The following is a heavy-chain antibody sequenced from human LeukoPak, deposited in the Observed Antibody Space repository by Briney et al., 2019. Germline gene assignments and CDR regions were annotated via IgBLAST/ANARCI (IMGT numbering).Heavy chain of an antibody. V-gene: IGHV3-74*01. Sequence: GGSLRLSCAASGFTFSDTWMHWVRQAPGEGLVWVSRIRSDGSDTRYAESVKGRFTISRDNAKNTLYLQMNSLRAEDTAVYYCARDLGQYYDTSDNWFDPWGQGTLVTVSS. CDR3: ARDLGQYYDTSDNWFDP. CDR1: GFTFSDTW. CDR2: IRSDGSDT. D-gene: IGHD3-22*01. J-gene: IGHJ5*02.